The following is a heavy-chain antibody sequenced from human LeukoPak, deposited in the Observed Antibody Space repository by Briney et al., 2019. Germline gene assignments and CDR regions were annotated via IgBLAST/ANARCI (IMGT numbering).Heavy chain of an antibody. CDR3: ARHDPFRTVRCTSCNWFDP. V-gene: IGHV4-39*01. Sequence: SETLSLTCAVYGGSFSGYYWGWIRQPPGKGLEWIGSIYYSGSTYYNPSLKSRVTISVDTSKNQFSLKLSSVTAADTAVYYCARHDPFRTVRCTSCNWFDPWGQGTLVTVSS. CDR2: IYYSGST. D-gene: IGHD2-2*01. J-gene: IGHJ5*02. CDR1: GGSFSGYY.